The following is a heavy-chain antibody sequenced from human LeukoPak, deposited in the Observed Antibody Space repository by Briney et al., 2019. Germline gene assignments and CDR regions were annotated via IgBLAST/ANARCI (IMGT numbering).Heavy chain of an antibody. D-gene: IGHD1-26*01. CDR3: TTDLRWELNFAY. CDR1: GFTFSSYS. Sequence: GGSLRLSCAASGFTFSSYSMSWVRQAPGKGLEWVGRIKSITDGGTTDYAAPVKDRFTISRDDSTNTLYLQINSLKIEDTAVYYCTTDLRWELNFAYWGQGTLVTVSS. CDR2: IKSITDGGTT. V-gene: IGHV3-15*01. J-gene: IGHJ4*02.